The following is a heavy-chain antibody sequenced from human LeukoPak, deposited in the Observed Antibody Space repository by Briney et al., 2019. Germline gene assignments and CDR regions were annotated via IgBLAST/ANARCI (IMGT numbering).Heavy chain of an antibody. Sequence: GGSLRLSCAASGFTFSSFAMSWVRQAPGKGLEWVSAISGSGGSTYYADSVKGRFNISRDNSKNTLFLQMNSLRAEDTAVYYCAKDRSCTGSSCNVGSWGQGTMVTVSS. CDR3: AKDRSCTGSSCNVGS. CDR1: GFTFSSFA. V-gene: IGHV3-23*01. D-gene: IGHD2-2*01. J-gene: IGHJ3*01. CDR2: ISGSGGST.